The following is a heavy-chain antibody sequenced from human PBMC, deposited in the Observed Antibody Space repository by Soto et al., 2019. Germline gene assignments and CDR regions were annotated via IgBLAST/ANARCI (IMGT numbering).Heavy chain of an antibody. CDR3: ARGISIIDAVQRDAPGKDFFDS. CDR1: GGAFRGYY. J-gene: IGHJ4*02. CDR2: INHSGNT. D-gene: IGHD1-20*01. Sequence: PSETLSLTCAVYGGAFRGYYWSWIRQPPGKGLVWMGGINHSGNTNQTPSLQTRVTISVDTSKNQFSLRLRSVTAADTAVYYCARGISIIDAVQRDAPGKDFFDSWGQGTPVTVSS. V-gene: IGHV4-34*01.